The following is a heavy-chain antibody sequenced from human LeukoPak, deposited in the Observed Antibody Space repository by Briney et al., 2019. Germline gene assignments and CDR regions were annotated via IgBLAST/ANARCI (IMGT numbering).Heavy chain of an antibody. CDR3: ARGYSGYGRRPFDY. Sequence: SETLSLTCTVSGGSISSYYWSWIRQPAGKGLEWIGRIYTSGSTNYNPSLKSRVTMSVDTSKNQFSLKLSSVTAADTAVYYCARGYSGYGRRPFDYWGQGTLVTVSS. D-gene: IGHD5-12*01. J-gene: IGHJ4*02. V-gene: IGHV4-4*07. CDR1: GGSISSYY. CDR2: IYTSGST.